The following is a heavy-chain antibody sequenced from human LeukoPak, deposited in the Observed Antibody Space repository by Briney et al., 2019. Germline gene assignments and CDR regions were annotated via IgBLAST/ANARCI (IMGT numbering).Heavy chain of an antibody. CDR2: IYTSGST. CDR1: GGSISSGSYY. J-gene: IGHJ6*03. CDR3: ARESDYYYYYMDV. Sequence: SQTLSLTCTVSGGSISSGSYYLSWIRQPAGKGLEWIGRIYTSGSTNYNPSLKSRVTISVDTSKNQFSLKLSSVTAADTAVYYCARESDYYYYYMDVWGKGTTVTVSS. V-gene: IGHV4-61*02.